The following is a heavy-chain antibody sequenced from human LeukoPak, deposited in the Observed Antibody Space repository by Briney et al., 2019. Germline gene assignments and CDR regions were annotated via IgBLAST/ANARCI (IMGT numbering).Heavy chain of an antibody. CDR3: ARALGPHDTIARDY. CDR2: IYHSGST. V-gene: IGHV4-4*02. J-gene: IGHJ4*02. D-gene: IGHD6-13*01. Sequence: SETLSLTCAVSGGSISSSNWWSWVRQPPGKGLEWIGEIYHSGSTNYNPSLKSRVTISVDKSKNQFSLKLSSVTAADTAVYYCARALGPHDTIARDYWGQGTLVTVSS. CDR1: GGSISSSNW.